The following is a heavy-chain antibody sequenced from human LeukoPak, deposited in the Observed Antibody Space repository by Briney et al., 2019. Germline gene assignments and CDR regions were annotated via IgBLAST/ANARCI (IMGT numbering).Heavy chain of an antibody. CDR3: AREVEMATQFDY. D-gene: IGHD5-24*01. CDR2: ISTTGST. V-gene: IGHV4-4*07. CDR1: GGSISTHY. J-gene: IGHJ4*02. Sequence: SETLSLTCTVSGGSISTHYWSWIRQPTGKGLEWIGRISTTGSTNYNPSLKSRVTMSIDTSKNQFSLKLSSVTAADTAVYYCAREVEMATQFDYWGQGTLVTVSS.